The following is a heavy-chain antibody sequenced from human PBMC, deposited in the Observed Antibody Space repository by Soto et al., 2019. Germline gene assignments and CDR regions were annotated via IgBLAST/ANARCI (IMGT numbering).Heavy chain of an antibody. J-gene: IGHJ5*02. CDR2: IFYSGTT. CDR3: ARSPSTYDGNWFDP. D-gene: IGHD4-4*01. Sequence: PSETLSLTCSVSGGSISSYYWSWSRQPPGKGLEWIGYIFYSGTTNYNPSLKSRVTISLDTSRNQFSLTLSSVTAADTAVYYCARSPSTYDGNWFDPWGQGTLVTVSS. CDR1: GGSISSYY. V-gene: IGHV4-59*01.